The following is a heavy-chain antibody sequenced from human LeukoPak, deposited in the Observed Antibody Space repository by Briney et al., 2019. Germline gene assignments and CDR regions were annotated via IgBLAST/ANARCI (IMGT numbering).Heavy chain of an antibody. V-gene: IGHV3-23*01. J-gene: IGHJ4*02. Sequence: RPGGSLRFSCAASGFTFSSYAMSWVRQAPGKGLNWVSAISGSGDSTYYADSVKGRFTISRDNSKNTLYPQMNSLRAQDTAVYSCAKGVVVVAAKYYFDYWGQGTLVTVSS. D-gene: IGHD2-15*01. CDR1: GFTFSSYA. CDR3: AKGVVVVAAKYYFDY. CDR2: ISGSGDST.